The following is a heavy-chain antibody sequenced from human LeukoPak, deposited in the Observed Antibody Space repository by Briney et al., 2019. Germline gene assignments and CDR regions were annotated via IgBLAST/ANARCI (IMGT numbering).Heavy chain of an antibody. CDR3: ARPRITGTTRYFDY. CDR1: GGSFSGYY. J-gene: IGHJ4*02. Sequence: SETLSLTCAVYGGSFSGYYWSWIRQPPGKGLEWIGEINHSGSTNYNPSLKSRVTISVDTSKNQFSLKLSSVTAADTAVYYCARPRITGTTRYFDYWGQGTLVTVSS. V-gene: IGHV4-34*01. D-gene: IGHD1-7*01. CDR2: INHSGST.